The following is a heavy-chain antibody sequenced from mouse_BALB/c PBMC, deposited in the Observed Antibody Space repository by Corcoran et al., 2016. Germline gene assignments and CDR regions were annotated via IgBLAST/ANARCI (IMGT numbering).Heavy chain of an antibody. CDR2: IDPANGNT. D-gene: IGHD1-1*02. Sequence: EVQLQQSGAELVKPGASVKLSCTASGFNIKDTYMHWVKQRPEQGLEWIGRIDPANGNTKYDPKFQGKATITADTSSNTAYLQLSSLTSEDTAVYYCARRRNYGKDYAMDYGGQGTSVTVSA. V-gene: IGHV14-3*02. CDR3: ARRRNYGKDYAMDY. CDR1: GFNIKDTY. J-gene: IGHJ4*01.